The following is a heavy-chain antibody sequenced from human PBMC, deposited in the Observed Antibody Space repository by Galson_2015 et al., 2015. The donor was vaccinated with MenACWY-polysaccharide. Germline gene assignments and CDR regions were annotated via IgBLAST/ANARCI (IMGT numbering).Heavy chain of an antibody. Sequence: SLRLSCAASGFTFSNYAMSWVRQAPGKGLEWVSTIGGSGSNTHYADSVKGRFTISRDNSKNTLSLQMNSLRAEDTAVYYCARVRSSTGKSQFDYGGQGPLVAAS. D-gene: IGHD3-10*01. CDR2: IGGSGSNT. V-gene: IGHV3-23*01. CDR1: GFTFSNYA. CDR3: ARVRSSTGKSQFDY. J-gene: IGHJ4*02.